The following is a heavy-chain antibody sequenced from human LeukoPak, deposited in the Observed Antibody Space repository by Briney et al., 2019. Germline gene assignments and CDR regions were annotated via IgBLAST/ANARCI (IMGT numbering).Heavy chain of an antibody. D-gene: IGHD2-15*01. CDR2: IRSRPDGGTP. Sequence: GGSLRLSCVPSGFTLTHASMMSWVGQAPGKGLGWVGLIRSRPDGGTPHYAAPVKRKCNIPRDDTSTTQYPQMSGLKTEELAIYYCTTLLNQAVDYWGQGTLFTVSS. J-gene: IGHJ4*02. CDR3: TTLLNQAVDY. V-gene: IGHV3-15*01. CDR1: GFTLTHAS.